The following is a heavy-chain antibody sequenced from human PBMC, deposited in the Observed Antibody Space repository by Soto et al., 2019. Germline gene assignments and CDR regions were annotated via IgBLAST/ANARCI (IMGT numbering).Heavy chain of an antibody. D-gene: IGHD3-10*01. Sequence: QVQLQQWGAGLLKPSETLSLTCAVYGGSFSGYYWSWIRQPPGKGLEWIGEINHSGSTNYNPSLKCRVTISVDTSKTQFSLKLSSVTAADTAVYYCAREGPAGFRYYGMDVWGQGTTVTVSS. J-gene: IGHJ6*02. CDR2: INHSGST. CDR1: GGSFSGYY. CDR3: AREGPAGFRYYGMDV. V-gene: IGHV4-34*01.